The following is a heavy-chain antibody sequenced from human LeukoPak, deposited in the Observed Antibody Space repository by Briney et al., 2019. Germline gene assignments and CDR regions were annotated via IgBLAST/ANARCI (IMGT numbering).Heavy chain of an antibody. Sequence: GGSLRLSCAASGFTFSDYSMHWVRQAPGKGLNWVAFIRYDGNNKYYADSVKGRFTISRDNSRNTLYLQMNSLRAEDTAVYYCARVLLWFGESRGFDPWGQGTLVTVSS. J-gene: IGHJ5*02. D-gene: IGHD3-10*01. V-gene: IGHV3-30*02. CDR2: IRYDGNNK. CDR3: ARVLLWFGESRGFDP. CDR1: GFTFSDYS.